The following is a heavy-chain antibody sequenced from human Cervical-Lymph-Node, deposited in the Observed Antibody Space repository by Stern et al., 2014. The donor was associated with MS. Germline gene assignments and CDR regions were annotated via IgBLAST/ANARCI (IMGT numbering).Heavy chain of an antibody. Sequence: VQLVQSGGGMVQPGRSLRLSCEASGFKFDDFAMHWVRQAPGKGLEWVSGLGWNSEGRGYADSVQGRFTISRDNAKSSLYLQMNSLTAEDTALYYCAKADDYAAGIDGWGQGTLVVVSS. J-gene: IGHJ4*02. V-gene: IGHV3-9*01. D-gene: IGHD3-16*01. CDR2: LGWNSEGR. CDR3: AKADDYAAGIDG. CDR1: GFKFDDFA.